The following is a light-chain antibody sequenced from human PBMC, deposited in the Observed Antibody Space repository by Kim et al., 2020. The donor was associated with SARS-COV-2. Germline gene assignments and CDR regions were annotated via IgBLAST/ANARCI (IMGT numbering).Light chain of an antibody. V-gene: IGLV2-23*02. Sequence: SITSSCTGTSSDVGSYDLVSWYQQRPGKAPKLLIYELNKRPSGISYRFSGSKSGNTASLTISGLQGEDEADYYCCSYAGGSTSNYVFGTGTKVTVL. CDR2: ELN. J-gene: IGLJ1*01. CDR3: CSYAGGSTSNYV. CDR1: SSDVGSYDL.